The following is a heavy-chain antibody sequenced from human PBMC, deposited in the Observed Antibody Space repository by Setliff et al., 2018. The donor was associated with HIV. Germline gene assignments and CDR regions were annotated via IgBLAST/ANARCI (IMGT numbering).Heavy chain of an antibody. V-gene: IGHV4-39*07. CDR3: ARDNGARGHYYYGMDV. CDR2: IYHSGST. J-gene: IGHJ6*02. CDR1: DASISTGDYY. D-gene: IGHD2-8*01. Sequence: SETLSLTCTVSDASISTGDYYWSWIRQSPGKGLEWIGSIYHSGSTYYNPSLKSRVTISVDTSKNQFSLKLSSVTAAETAVYYCARDNGARGHYYYGMDVWGQGTTVTVSS.